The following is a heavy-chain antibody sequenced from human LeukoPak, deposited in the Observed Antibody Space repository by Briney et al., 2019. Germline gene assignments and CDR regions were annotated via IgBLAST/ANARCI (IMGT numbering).Heavy chain of an antibody. D-gene: IGHD6-13*01. V-gene: IGHV3-64*01. J-gene: IGHJ4*02. CDR1: GFTFSSYA. Sequence: GGSLRLSCAASGFTFSSYAMHWVRQAPGKGLEYVSAISSNGGSTYYANSVKGRFTISRDNSKNTLYLQMGSLRAKDMAVYYCARGGAQRSSWYSDYWGQGTLVTVSS. CDR2: ISSNGGST. CDR3: ARGGAQRSSWYSDY.